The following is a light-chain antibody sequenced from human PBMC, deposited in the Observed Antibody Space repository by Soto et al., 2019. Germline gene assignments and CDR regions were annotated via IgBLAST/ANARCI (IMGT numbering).Light chain of an antibody. V-gene: IGKV1-5*03. CDR1: LSISSW. CDR3: QQYNSYPLT. Sequence: DIQMTQSPSTLSASVGDRVTITCRASLSISSWLAWYQQKPGKAPNLLIYKASSLESGVPSRFSGSGSGTEFTLTISSLQPDDFATYYGQQYNSYPLTFGGGTEVES. CDR2: KAS. J-gene: IGKJ4*01.